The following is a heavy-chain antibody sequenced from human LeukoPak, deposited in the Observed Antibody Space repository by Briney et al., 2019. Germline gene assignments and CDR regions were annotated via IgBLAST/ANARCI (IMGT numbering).Heavy chain of an antibody. CDR1: GFTFSSYA. CDR3: AKDRFEMAFDY. J-gene: IGHJ4*02. Sequence: GGSLRLSCAASGFTFSSYAMSWARQAPGKGLEWVSAISGSGGSTYYADSVKGRFTISRDNSKNTLYLQMNSLRAADAAVYYCAKDRFEMAFDYWGQGTLVTVSS. V-gene: IGHV3-23*01. CDR2: ISGSGGST. D-gene: IGHD2-8*01.